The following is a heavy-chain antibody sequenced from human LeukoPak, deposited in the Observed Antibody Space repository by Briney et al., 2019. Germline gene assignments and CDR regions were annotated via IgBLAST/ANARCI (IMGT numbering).Heavy chain of an antibody. CDR1: GGSISNYY. V-gene: IGHV4-59*01. CDR2: IYYSGST. CDR3: ARAHSGDGYNIAFDI. D-gene: IGHD5-24*01. Sequence: PSETLSLTCTVSGGSISNYYWSWIRQPPGKGLEWIGYIYYSGSTNYNPSLKSRVIISGDTSKNQFSLKLSSVTAADTAMYYCARAHSGDGYNIAFDIWGQGTMVTVSS. J-gene: IGHJ3*02.